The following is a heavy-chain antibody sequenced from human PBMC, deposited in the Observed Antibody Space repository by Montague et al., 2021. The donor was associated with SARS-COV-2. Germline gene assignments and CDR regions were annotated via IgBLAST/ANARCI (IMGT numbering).Heavy chain of an antibody. D-gene: IGHD4-23*01. J-gene: IGHJ3*02. CDR3: ARSDVGHDDGGNRLENDAFDI. Sequence: SGTLSLTCTVSGGSISSSSYYWGWIRQPPGKGLEWIGSIYYSGSTYYNPSLKSRVTISVDTSKNQFSLKLSSVTAADTAVYYCARSDVGHDDGGNRLENDAFDIWGQGTMVTVSS. CDR2: IYYSGST. CDR1: GGSISSSSYY. V-gene: IGHV4-39*01.